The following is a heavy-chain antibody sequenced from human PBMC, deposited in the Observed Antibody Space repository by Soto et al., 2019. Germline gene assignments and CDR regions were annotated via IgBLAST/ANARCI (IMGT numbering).Heavy chain of an antibody. V-gene: IGHV1-69*13. CDR1: GGTFSSYA. J-gene: IGHJ6*02. CDR2: IIPIFGTA. D-gene: IGHD2-2*01. CDR3: ARTRDCSSTSCTYYLYYYGMDV. Sequence: ASVKVSCKASGGTFSSYAISWVRQAPGQGLEWMGGIIPIFGTANYAQKFQGRVTITADESTSTAYMELSSLRSEDTAVYYCARTRDCSSTSCTYYLYYYGMDVWGQGTTVTVSS.